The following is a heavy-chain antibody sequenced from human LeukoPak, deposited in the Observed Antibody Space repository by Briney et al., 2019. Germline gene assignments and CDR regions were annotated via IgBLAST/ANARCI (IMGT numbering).Heavy chain of an antibody. CDR2: IKSKTDGGTT. Sequence: GGSLRLSCAASGFTFSNSWMSRVRQAPGKGLGWVGRIKSKTDGGTTDYAAPVKGRFTISRDDSKNTLYLQMNSLKTEDTAVYYCTTYYYGSGSNWGQGTLVTVSS. J-gene: IGHJ4*02. CDR1: GFTFSNSW. V-gene: IGHV3-15*01. CDR3: TTYYYGSGSN. D-gene: IGHD3-10*01.